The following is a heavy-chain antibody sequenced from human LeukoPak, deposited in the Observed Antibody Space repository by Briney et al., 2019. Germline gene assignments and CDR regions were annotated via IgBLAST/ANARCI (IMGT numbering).Heavy chain of an antibody. V-gene: IGHV3-11*01. CDR1: GFTFSDYY. J-gene: IGHJ4*02. CDR3: ARGVAARPPNPYYFDY. D-gene: IGHD6-6*01. Sequence: GGSLRLSCAASGFTFSDYYMSWIRQAPGKGLKWVSYISSSGSTIYYADSVKGRFTISRDNAKNSLYLQMNGLRAEDTAVYFCARGVAARPPNPYYFDYWGQGTLVTVSS. CDR2: ISSSGSTI.